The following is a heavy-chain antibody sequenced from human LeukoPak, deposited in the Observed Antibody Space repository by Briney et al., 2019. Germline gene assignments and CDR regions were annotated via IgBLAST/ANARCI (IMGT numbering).Heavy chain of an antibody. V-gene: IGHV3-9*01. J-gene: IGHJ4*02. D-gene: IGHD3-22*01. CDR3: AKDGAHYYDSSGYYSPTGY. CDR1: GFSFDDYA. Sequence: PGGSLRLSCVASGFSFDDYAMHWVRQVPGKGLEWVSGITWNSAPIGYADSAKGRFTISRDNSKNSLYLQMNSLRAEDTAVYYCAKDGAHYYDSSGYYSPTGYWGQGTLVTVSS. CDR2: ITWNSAPI.